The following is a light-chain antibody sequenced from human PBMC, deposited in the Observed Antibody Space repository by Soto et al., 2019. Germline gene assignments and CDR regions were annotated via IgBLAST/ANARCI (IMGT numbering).Light chain of an antibody. Sequence: QSALTQPASVSGSPGQSITISCTGTSNDVGGYDYVSWYQQHPGKAPKLIIYEVIDRPSGVSHRFSGSKSGNTASLTISGLQAEDEADYYCCSYTSRDTQVVFGGGTQLTVL. V-gene: IGLV2-14*01. CDR2: EVI. CDR1: SNDVGGYDY. CDR3: CSYTSRDTQVV. J-gene: IGLJ2*01.